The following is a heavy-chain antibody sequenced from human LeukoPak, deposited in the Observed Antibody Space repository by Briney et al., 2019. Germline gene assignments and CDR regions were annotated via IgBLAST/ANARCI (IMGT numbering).Heavy chain of an antibody. Sequence: PGGSLRLSCAASGFTFSSYSMNWVCQAPGKGLEWVSSISSSSSYIYYADSVKGRFTISRDNAKNSLYLQMNSLRAEDTALYYCAKDRSSGLQGFDVWGQGTMVTVSS. CDR2: ISSSSSYI. CDR3: AKDRSSGLQGFDV. V-gene: IGHV3-21*04. CDR1: GFTFSSYS. D-gene: IGHD3-22*01. J-gene: IGHJ3*01.